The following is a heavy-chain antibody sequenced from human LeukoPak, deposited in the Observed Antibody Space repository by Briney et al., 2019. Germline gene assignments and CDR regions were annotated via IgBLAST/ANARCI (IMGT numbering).Heavy chain of an antibody. D-gene: IGHD5-18*01. Sequence: GGSLRLSCAASGFTFNNFGMHWVRQAPGKGLEWVAVIWFDGSNKYIADSVKGRFTISRDESKNTLYLQMNSLRAEDTDVYYCARPSNRGYSYGLDYFDYWGQGTLVTVS. CDR1: GFTFNNFG. V-gene: IGHV3-33*01. CDR2: IWFDGSNK. CDR3: ARPSNRGYSYGLDYFDY. J-gene: IGHJ4*01.